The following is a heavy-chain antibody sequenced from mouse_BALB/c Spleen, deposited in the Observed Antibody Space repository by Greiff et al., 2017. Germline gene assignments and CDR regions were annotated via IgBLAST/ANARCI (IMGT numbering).Heavy chain of an antibody. J-gene: IGHJ2*01. CDR1: GFTFSNYW. CDR2: IRLKSNNYAT. V-gene: IGHV6-6*02. CDR3: TRSLYGYDY. Sequence: EVHLVESGGGLVQPGGSMKLSCVACGFTFSNYWMNWVRQSPEKGLEWVAEIRLKSNNYATHYAESVKGRFTISRDDSKSSVYLQMNNLRAEDTGIYYCTRSLYGYDYWGQGTTLTVSS. D-gene: IGHD1-2*01.